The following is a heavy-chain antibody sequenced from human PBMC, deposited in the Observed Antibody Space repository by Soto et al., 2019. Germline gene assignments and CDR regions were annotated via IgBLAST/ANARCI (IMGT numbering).Heavy chain of an antibody. J-gene: IGHJ5*02. Sequence: PSETLYLTCTVSGGSISRYYWSWIRQPPGQGLEWIGYIYYSGSTNYNLSLKSRVTITIDTSKNQYSLQLSSVTAADTAVYYCARGSDYHAHWFDPWGQGTLVTVSS. V-gene: IGHV4-59*12. D-gene: IGHD3-10*01. CDR3: ARGSDYHAHWFDP. CDR1: GGSISRYY. CDR2: IYYSGST.